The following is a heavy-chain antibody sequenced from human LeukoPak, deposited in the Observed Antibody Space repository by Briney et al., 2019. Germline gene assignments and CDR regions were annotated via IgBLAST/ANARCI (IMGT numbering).Heavy chain of an antibody. D-gene: IGHD6-19*01. CDR3: ARGQWLGPQYYFDY. CDR1: GFTFSDYY. CDR2: ISSSGSTI. V-gene: IGHV3-11*04. Sequence: GASLRLSCAASGFTFSDYYMSWIRQAPGKGLEWVSYISSSGSTIYYADSVKGRFTFSRDNAKNSLYMQMNSLRAEDTAVYYCARGQWLGPQYYFDYWGQGTLVTVSS. J-gene: IGHJ4*02.